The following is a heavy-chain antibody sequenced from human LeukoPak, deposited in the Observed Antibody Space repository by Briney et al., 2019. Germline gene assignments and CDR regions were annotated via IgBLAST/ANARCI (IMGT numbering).Heavy chain of an antibody. Sequence: SETLSLTCAVSTDSISSHYWSWIRQPPGKGLEWIGYISYIGSTNYNPSPKSRVTISIDTSKNQFSLKLRSVTAADTAVYYCARDLITVTKGFDIWGQGTMVSVSS. J-gene: IGHJ3*02. CDR2: ISYIGST. D-gene: IGHD4-17*01. CDR3: ARDLITVTKGFDI. CDR1: TDSISSHY. V-gene: IGHV4-59*11.